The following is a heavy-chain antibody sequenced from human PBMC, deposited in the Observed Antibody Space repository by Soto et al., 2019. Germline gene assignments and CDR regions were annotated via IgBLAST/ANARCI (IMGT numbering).Heavy chain of an antibody. CDR1: VRSWRGYY. CDR3: ARGRRYYYDSSGYYPFDY. J-gene: IGHJ4*02. Sequence: ETLSLTCAVYVRSWRGYYWSWIRQPPGKGLEWIGEIHHSGSTNYNPSVKSRVTISVDTSKNQFSLKLSSVTAADTAVYYCARGRRYYYDSSGYYPFDYWGQGTLVTVSS. CDR2: IHHSGST. V-gene: IGHV4-34*01. D-gene: IGHD3-22*01.